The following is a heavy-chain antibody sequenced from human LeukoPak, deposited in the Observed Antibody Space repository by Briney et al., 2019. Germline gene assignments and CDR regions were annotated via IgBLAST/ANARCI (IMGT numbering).Heavy chain of an antibody. V-gene: IGHV3-7*01. D-gene: IGHD6-19*01. CDR1: GYTFSSYW. CDR2: IKQDGSEK. Sequence: GRSLRLSCAASGYTFSSYWMRWVRQAPGKGLEWVANIKQDGSEKYYVDSVQGRFTISRDNAKNSLYLQMNSLRAEDTAVYYCARESRSSGWDYFDYWGQGTPVTASS. J-gene: IGHJ4*02. CDR3: ARESRSSGWDYFDY.